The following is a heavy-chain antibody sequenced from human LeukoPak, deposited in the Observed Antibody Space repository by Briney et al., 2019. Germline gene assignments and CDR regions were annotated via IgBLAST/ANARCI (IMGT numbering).Heavy chain of an antibody. CDR2: ISYDGSNK. D-gene: IGHD3-10*01. CDR1: GFTFSSYG. J-gene: IGHJ4*02. CDR3: AKDRRVMVRGGTIDY. V-gene: IGHV3-30*18. Sequence: PGGSLRLSCAASGFTFSSYGMHWVRQAPGKGLEWVAVISYDGSNKYYADSVKGRFTISRDNSKNTLYLQMNSLRAEDTAVYYCAKDRRVMVRGGTIDYWGQGTLVTVSS.